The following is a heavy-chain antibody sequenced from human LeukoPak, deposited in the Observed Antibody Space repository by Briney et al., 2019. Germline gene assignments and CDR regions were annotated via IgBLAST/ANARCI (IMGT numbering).Heavy chain of an antibody. CDR3: AKDLGTFVYLDV. J-gene: IGHJ6*03. V-gene: IGHV3-33*06. CDR2: IWYDGSNK. CDR1: GFTFSSYC. Sequence: GRSLRLSCAASGFTFSSYCMHWVRQAPGEGLEWVAVIWYDGSNKYYADSVKGRFTISRDNSKNTLYLQLNSLTAEDTAGYHRAKDLGTFVYLDVWGKGTTVTVSS. D-gene: IGHD3-16*01.